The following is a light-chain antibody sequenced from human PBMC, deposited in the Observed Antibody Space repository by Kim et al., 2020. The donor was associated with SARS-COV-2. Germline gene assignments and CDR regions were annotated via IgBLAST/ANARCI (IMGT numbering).Light chain of an antibody. CDR2: GKN. Sequence: VAVGQTVRITCKGDSLRSYYATWYQQKPGQALILVIYGKNNRPSGIPDRFSGSSSGNTASLTITGTQAGDEADYYCNSRDSNDNVVFGGGTQLTVL. V-gene: IGLV3-19*01. CDR3: NSRDSNDNVV. J-gene: IGLJ2*01. CDR1: SLRSYY.